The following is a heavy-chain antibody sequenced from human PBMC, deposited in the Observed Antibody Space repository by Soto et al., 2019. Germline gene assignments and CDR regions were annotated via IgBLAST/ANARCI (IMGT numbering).Heavy chain of an antibody. D-gene: IGHD2-2*01. Sequence: QVQLVQSGAEVKKPGSSVKVSCKASGGTFSSYAISWVRQAPGQGLEWMGGVIPIFGTANYAQKFQGRVTITADESTSTAYMALSSLRSEDTAVYYCARGDIVVVPAAKSSHYYYYGMDVWGQGTTVTVSS. CDR3: ARGDIVVVPAAKSSHYYYYGMDV. CDR2: VIPIFGTA. J-gene: IGHJ6*02. CDR1: GGTFSSYA. V-gene: IGHV1-69*01.